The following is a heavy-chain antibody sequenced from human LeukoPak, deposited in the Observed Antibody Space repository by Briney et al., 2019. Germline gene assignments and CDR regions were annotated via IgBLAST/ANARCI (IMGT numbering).Heavy chain of an antibody. V-gene: IGHV4-39*07. CDR2: IYYSGST. CDR1: GGSISSSSYY. Sequence: SETLSLTCTVSGGSISSSSYYWGWIRQPPGKGLEWIGSIYYSGSTYYNPSLKSRVTISVDTSKNQFSLNLSSVTAADTAVYYCARVFGGPVSRRFDPWGQGTLVTVSS. CDR3: ARVFGGPVSRRFDP. D-gene: IGHD4-23*01. J-gene: IGHJ5*02.